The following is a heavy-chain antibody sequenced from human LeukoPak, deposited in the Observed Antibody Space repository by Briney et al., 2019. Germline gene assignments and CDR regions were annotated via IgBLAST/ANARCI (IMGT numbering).Heavy chain of an antibody. J-gene: IGHJ4*02. V-gene: IGHV3-7*01. Sequence: GGSLRLSCAASGFTFSNYWLTWVRQAPGQGLEWVANIKQDGSEKHYVDSVKGRFTISRDNAKNSLYLHVNSLRAEDTAVYYCARDRQIAYWGQGTLVTVSS. CDR1: GFTFSNYW. CDR3: ARDRQIAY. CDR2: IKQDGSEK.